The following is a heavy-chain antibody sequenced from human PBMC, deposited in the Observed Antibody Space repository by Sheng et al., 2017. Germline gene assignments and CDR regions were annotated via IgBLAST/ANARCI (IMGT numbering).Heavy chain of an antibody. CDR3: ARDAVGATAIDY. CDR2: IYHDGST. Sequence: QVHLQESGPGLVKPSETPVPQLRSLWLLHQHWLLLGWIRSPQEGLEWIGNIYHDGSTYYNSVPQSRVTIXVDTSKNQFSLNLNSVTAADTAVYYCARDAVGATAIDYWGQGNPGSPSPQ. D-gene: IGHD1-26*01. V-gene: IGHV4-38-2*02. J-gene: IGHJ4*02. CDR1: LLHQHWLL.